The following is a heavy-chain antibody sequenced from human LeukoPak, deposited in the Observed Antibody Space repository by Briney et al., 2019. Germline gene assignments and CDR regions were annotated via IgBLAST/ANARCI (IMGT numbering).Heavy chain of an antibody. CDR1: GFTFSSYA. CDR2: ISYDGSNK. V-gene: IGHV3-30-3*01. Sequence: GRSLRLSCAASGFTFSSYAMHWVRQAPGKGLEWVAVISYDGSNKYYADSVKGRFTISRDNSKNTLYLQMNSLRAEDTAVYYCATYYCSSTSCSDAFDIWGQGTMVTVSS. J-gene: IGHJ3*02. D-gene: IGHD2-2*01. CDR3: ATYYCSSTSCSDAFDI.